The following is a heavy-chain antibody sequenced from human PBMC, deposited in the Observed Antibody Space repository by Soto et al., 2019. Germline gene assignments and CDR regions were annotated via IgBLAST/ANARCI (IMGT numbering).Heavy chain of an antibody. D-gene: IGHD3-3*01. CDR1: GGSISSGGYY. V-gene: IGHV4-31*03. Sequence: QVQLQESGPGLVKPSQTLSLTCTVSGGSISSGGYYWSWIRQHPGKGLEWMGYIYYSGSTYYNPSLKSRVTISVDTSKNQFPLKLSSVTAADTAVYYCARGSTIFGELPDWGQGTLVTVSS. CDR3: ARGSTIFGELPD. CDR2: IYYSGST. J-gene: IGHJ4*02.